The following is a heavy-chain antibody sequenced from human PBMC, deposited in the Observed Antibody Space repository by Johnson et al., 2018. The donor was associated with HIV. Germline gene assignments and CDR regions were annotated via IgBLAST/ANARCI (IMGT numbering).Heavy chain of an antibody. Sequence: QVQLVESGGGLVKPGGSLRLSCAASGFTFRDYYMSWIRQAPGKGLEWVSYISTSGTTIYYADSVKGRFSISRDNTKNSLYLQINSRRVEDTAVYYCARDGLHQLIDYGDYADRVWAVGATTAFDIWGQGTLVTVSS. J-gene: IGHJ3*02. CDR1: GFTFRDYY. V-gene: IGHV3-11*04. CDR3: ARDGLHQLIDYGDYADRVWAVGATTAFDI. D-gene: IGHD4-17*01. CDR2: ISTSGTTI.